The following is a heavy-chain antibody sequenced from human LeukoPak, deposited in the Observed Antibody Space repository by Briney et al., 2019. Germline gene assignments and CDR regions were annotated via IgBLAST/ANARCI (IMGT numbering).Heavy chain of an antibody. D-gene: IGHD2-2*01. Sequence: GGSLRLSCAASGFTFSNYWMNWVRQAPGKGLVWVSRINSDGSSTSCADSVKGRFTISRDNAKNTLYLQMNSLRAEDTAVYYCAKDQKVIPAATQLDYWGQGTLVTVSS. CDR3: AKDQKVIPAATQLDY. CDR1: GFTFSNYW. J-gene: IGHJ4*02. V-gene: IGHV3-74*01. CDR2: INSDGSST.